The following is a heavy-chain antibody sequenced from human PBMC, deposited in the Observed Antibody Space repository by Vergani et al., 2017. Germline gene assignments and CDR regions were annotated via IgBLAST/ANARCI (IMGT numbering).Heavy chain of an antibody. CDR2: IRSKAYGGTT. Sequence: EVQLVESGGGLVQPGRSLRLSCTASGFTFGDYAMSWFRQAPGKGLEWVGFIRSKAYGGTTEYAASVKGRFTISRDDSKSIAYLQMNSLKTEDTAVYYCTRRLLTMVRGFNFDYWGQGTLVTVSS. J-gene: IGHJ4*02. D-gene: IGHD3-10*01. V-gene: IGHV3-49*03. CDR1: GFTFGDYA. CDR3: TRRLLTMVRGFNFDY.